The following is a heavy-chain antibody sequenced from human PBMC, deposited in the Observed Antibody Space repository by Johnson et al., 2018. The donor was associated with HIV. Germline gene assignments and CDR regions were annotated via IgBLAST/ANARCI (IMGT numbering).Heavy chain of an antibody. CDR3: ANVRWPDAFDI. V-gene: IGHV3-11*01. D-gene: IGHD4-23*01. CDR1: GFTFSDYN. J-gene: IGHJ3*02. CDR2: ISRSGTTI. Sequence: QVQLVESGGGLVKPGGSLRLSCATSGFTFSDYNMNWIRQAPGKGLEWISYISRSGTTIYYADSVKGRFTISRDKSKNTLYLQMNSLRADDTAVYYCANVRWPDAFDIWGQGTMVTVAS.